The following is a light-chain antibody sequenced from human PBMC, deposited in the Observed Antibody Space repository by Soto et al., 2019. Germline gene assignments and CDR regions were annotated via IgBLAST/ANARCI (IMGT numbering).Light chain of an antibody. V-gene: IGKV1-12*01. Sequence: DIHMTQSPSSVSASFLYIVTITCXASRVISSWLAWYQQKPGKAPNLLIYAASNLQSGVPSRFSASGSGTDFALTINNLQPEDFATYYCQQSHTFPITFGQGTRLETK. CDR1: RVISSW. CDR2: AAS. CDR3: QQSHTFPIT. J-gene: IGKJ5*01.